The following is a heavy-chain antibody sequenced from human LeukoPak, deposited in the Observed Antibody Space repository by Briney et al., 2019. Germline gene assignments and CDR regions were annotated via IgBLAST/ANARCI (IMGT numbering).Heavy chain of an antibody. D-gene: IGHD2-2*01. CDR3: ARVGVVVPASPPNWFDP. CDR2: INHSGST. CDR1: GGSFSGYY. V-gene: IGHV4-34*01. J-gene: IGHJ5*02. Sequence: SETLSLTCAVYGGSFSGYYWSWIREPPGKGLEWIGEINHSGSTNYNPPLKSRVTISVDTSKNQFSLKLSSVTAADTAVYYCARVGVVVPASPPNWFDPWGQGTLVTVSS.